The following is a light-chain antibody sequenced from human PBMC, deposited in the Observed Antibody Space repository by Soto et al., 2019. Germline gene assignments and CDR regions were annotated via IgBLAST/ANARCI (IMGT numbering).Light chain of an antibody. J-gene: IGLJ1*01. V-gene: IGLV3-21*02. CDR1: NIGSKI. CDR2: DDS. Sequence: SYELTQPPSVSVAPGQTAKITCGGDNIGSKIVHWYQQKSDQAPVLVVHDDSDRPSGIPERFSGSNSGNMATLTISRVEVGDEADYYCQVWVGSSDHYVFGTGTKVTVL. CDR3: QVWVGSSDHYV.